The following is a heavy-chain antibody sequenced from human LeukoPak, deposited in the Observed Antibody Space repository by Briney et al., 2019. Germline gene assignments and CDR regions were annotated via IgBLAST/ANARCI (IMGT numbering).Heavy chain of an antibody. CDR2: IYTSGST. CDR3: AREKRDYYYMDV. V-gene: IGHV4-4*07. Sequence: SETLSLTCAVYGGSFSGYYWSWIRQPAGKGLEWIGRIYTSGSTNYNPSLKSRVTMSVDTSKNQFSLKLSSVTAADTAVYYCAREKRDYYYMDVWGKGTTVTISS. CDR1: GGSFSGYY. J-gene: IGHJ6*03.